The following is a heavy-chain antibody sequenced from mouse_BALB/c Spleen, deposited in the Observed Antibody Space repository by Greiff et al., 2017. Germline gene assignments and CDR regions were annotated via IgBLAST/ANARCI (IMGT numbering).Heavy chain of an antibody. CDR1: GFSLTSYG. CDR3: ARVYRPRGGGSAY. V-gene: IGHV2-9*02. D-gene: IGHD2-14*01. CDR2: IWAGGST. J-gene: IGHJ3*01. Sequence: VNVVESGPGLVAPSQSLSITCTVSGFSLTSYGVHWVRQPPGKGLEWLGVIWAGGSTNYNSALMSRLSISKDNSKSQVFLKMNSLQTDDTAMYYCARVYRPRGGGSAYWGQGTLVTVSA.